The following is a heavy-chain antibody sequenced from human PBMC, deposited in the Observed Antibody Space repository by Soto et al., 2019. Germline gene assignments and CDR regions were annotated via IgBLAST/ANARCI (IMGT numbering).Heavy chain of an antibody. J-gene: IGHJ3*02. Sequence: GGSLRLSCAASGFTLSSYAMHWVRQSPGKGLEWVAVMSYDGSNKYYADSVKGRFAISRDNSKNTLYLQMNSLRAEDTAVYYCAREVLAADAFDIWGQGTMVTVSS. CDR1: GFTLSSYA. CDR2: MSYDGSNK. V-gene: IGHV3-30*09. D-gene: IGHD2-2*01. CDR3: AREVLAADAFDI.